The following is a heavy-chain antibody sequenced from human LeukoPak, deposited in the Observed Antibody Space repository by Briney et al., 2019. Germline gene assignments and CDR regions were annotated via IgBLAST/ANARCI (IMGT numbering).Heavy chain of an antibody. J-gene: IGHJ4*02. CDR2: IWYDGSNK. V-gene: IGHV3-33*01. CDR3: ARDGTAAGLDY. D-gene: IGHD6-13*01. CDR1: GFTFSSYG. Sequence: PGRSLRLSCAASGFTFSSYGMHWVRQAPGKGLEWVAVIWYDGSNKYYADSVKGRFTISRDNSKNTLYLQMNSLRAEDTAVYYCARDGTAAGLDYWGQGTLVTVSP.